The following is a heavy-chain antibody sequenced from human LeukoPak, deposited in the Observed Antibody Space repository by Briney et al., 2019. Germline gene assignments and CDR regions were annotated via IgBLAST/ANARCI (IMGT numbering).Heavy chain of an antibody. CDR2: IKSKTDGGTT. D-gene: IGHD6-13*01. V-gene: IGHV3-15*01. CDR1: GFTFSNAW. Sequence: PGGSLRLSCAASGFTFSNAWMSWVRQAPGKGLEWVGRIKSKTDGGTTDYAAPVKGRFTISRDYSKNTLYLQMNSLKTEDTAVYYCTTFGVAAASWDYYYYMDVWGKGTTVTVSS. J-gene: IGHJ6*03. CDR3: TTFGVAAASWDYYYYMDV.